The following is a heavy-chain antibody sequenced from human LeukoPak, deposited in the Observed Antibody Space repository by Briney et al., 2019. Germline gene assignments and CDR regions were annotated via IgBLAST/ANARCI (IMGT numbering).Heavy chain of an antibody. CDR2: INPNSGGT. J-gene: IGHJ6*02. D-gene: IGHD6-19*01. V-gene: IGHV1-2*02. CDR1: GYTFTGYY. CDR3: ARGAVAGTIPYYYGMDV. Sequence: GASVKVSCKASGYTFTGYYMHWVRQAPGQGLEWMGWINPNSGGTNYAQKFQGRVTMTRDTSISTAYMELSRLRSDDTAVYYCARGAVAGTIPYYYGMDVWGQGTTVTVSS.